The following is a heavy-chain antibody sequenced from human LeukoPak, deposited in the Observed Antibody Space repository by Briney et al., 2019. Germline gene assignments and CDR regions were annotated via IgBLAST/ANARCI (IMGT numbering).Heavy chain of an antibody. J-gene: IGHJ4*02. CDR2: INPNSGAT. CDR3: ARPSDYGDYIDY. Sequence: DSVKVSCKGSGYTFTDYYMHWVRQAPGQGLEWMAKINPNSGATAYAERFQGRVTLTRDTSISTMYMELRTLTSGDTAVYHCARPSDYGDYIDYWGQGTPVTVSS. V-gene: IGHV1-2*02. D-gene: IGHD4-17*01. CDR1: GYTFTDYY.